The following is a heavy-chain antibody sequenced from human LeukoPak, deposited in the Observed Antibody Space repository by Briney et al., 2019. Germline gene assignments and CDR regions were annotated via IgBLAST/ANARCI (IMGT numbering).Heavy chain of an antibody. CDR2: IYASGST. Sequence: SETLSLTCTVSGGSISGYYWSWFRQPAGKGLEWIGRIYASGSTKYNPSLKSRVTMSVEVSKSQFSLKLSSVTAADTAVYYCARDQEQWLIRNWFDSWGQGTLVTVSS. D-gene: IGHD6-19*01. V-gene: IGHV4-4*07. CDR3: ARDQEQWLIRNWFDS. CDR1: GGSISGYY. J-gene: IGHJ5*01.